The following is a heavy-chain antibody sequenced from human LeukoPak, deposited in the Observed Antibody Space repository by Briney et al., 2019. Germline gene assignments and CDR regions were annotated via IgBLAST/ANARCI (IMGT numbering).Heavy chain of an antibody. D-gene: IGHD2-2*01. CDR2: ISSSSSYI. CDR1: GFTFSTYS. CDR3: ARERVVAACMDV. Sequence: GGSLRLSCAAPGFTFSTYSMNWVRQAPGKGLEWVSSISSSSSYINYADSVKGRFTISRDNAKNSLYLQTNSLRAEDTAVYYCARERVVAACMDVWGQGTTVTVSS. V-gene: IGHV3-21*01. J-gene: IGHJ6*02.